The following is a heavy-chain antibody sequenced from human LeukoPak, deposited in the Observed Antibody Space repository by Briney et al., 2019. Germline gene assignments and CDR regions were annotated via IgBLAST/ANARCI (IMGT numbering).Heavy chain of an antibody. CDR3: ARSGYYGSGSYHNWFDP. CDR1: GYTFTCYG. V-gene: IGHV1-18*04. D-gene: IGHD3-10*01. Sequence: ASVKVSCKASGYTFTCYGISWVRQAPGQGLKRMGWISAYNGNTNYAQKLQGRVTMTTDTSTSTAYMELRSLRSDDTAVYYCARSGYYGSGSYHNWFDPWGQGTLVTVSS. CDR2: ISAYNGNT. J-gene: IGHJ5*02.